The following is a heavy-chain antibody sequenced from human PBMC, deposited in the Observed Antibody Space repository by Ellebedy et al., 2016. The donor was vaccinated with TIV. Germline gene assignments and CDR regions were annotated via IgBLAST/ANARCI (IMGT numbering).Heavy chain of an antibody. CDR1: GYTFTDYY. D-gene: IGHD3-10*01. V-gene: IGHV1-2*02. CDR3: ARANRPITMARGLITPPDH. J-gene: IGHJ4*02. Sequence: AASVKVSCKTSGYTFTDYYMHWVRQAPGQGLECMGWIHPNSGATNYAQKFQGRVTMTRDTSISTAYMELNRLRSDDTAVYYCARANRPITMARGLITPPDHWGQGTLVTVSS. CDR2: IHPNSGAT.